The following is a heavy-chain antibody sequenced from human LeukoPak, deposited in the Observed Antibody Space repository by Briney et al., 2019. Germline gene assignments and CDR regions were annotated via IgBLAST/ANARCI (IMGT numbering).Heavy chain of an antibody. Sequence: KTSETLSLTCTVSGGSISSSSYYWGWIRQPPGKGLEWIGSIYYSGSTYYNPSLKSRVTISVDTSKNQFSLKLSSVTAADTAVYYCARPEYSSSSGEYYMDVWGKGTTVTVSS. CDR3: ARPEYSSSSGEYYMDV. CDR2: IYYSGST. V-gene: IGHV4-39*01. CDR1: GGSISSSSYY. D-gene: IGHD6-6*01. J-gene: IGHJ6*03.